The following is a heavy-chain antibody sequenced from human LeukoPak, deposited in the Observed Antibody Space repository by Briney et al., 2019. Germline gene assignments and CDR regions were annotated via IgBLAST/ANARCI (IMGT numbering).Heavy chain of an antibody. J-gene: IGHJ5*02. CDR2: IYNSGST. D-gene: IGHD4/OR15-4a*01. V-gene: IGHV4-59*12. Sequence: SETLSLTCTGSGGSISSYYWSWIRQPPGKGLEGIGYIYNSGSTNYNPSLRSRVTMSLDTSKNQISLKLSSVTAADTAMYYCARSTMVNTATGWFDPWGQGTLVTVSS. CDR1: GGSISSYY. CDR3: ARSTMVNTATGWFDP.